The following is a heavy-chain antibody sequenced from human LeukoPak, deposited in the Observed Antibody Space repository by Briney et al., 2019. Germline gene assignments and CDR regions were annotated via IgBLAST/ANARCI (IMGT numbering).Heavy chain of an antibody. J-gene: IGHJ1*01. CDR3: NRYCSSTSCTGYFQH. Sequence: SETLSLTCAVSGGSISSGGYSWSWIRQPPGKGLEWIGYIYHSGSTYYNPSLKSRVTISVDTSKNQFSLKLSSVTAADTAVYYCNRYCSSTSCTGYFQHWGQGTLVIVSS. V-gene: IGHV4-30-2*01. D-gene: IGHD2-2*01. CDR2: IYHSGST. CDR1: GGSISSGGYS.